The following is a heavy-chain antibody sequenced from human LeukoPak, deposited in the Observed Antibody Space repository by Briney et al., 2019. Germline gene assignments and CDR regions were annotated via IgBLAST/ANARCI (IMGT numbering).Heavy chain of an antibody. D-gene: IGHD5/OR15-5a*01. CDR2: INPNSGGT. J-gene: IGHJ4*02. CDR3: ASRGLRGREVY. Sequence: ASVKVSCKASGYTFTGYYMNWVRQAIAQGLEWMGWINPNSGGTNYSQKFQGRVTMTRDTSISTAYMELSRLRSDDTAVYYCASRGLRGREVYWGQGTLVTVSS. CDR1: GYTFTGYY. V-gene: IGHV1-2*02.